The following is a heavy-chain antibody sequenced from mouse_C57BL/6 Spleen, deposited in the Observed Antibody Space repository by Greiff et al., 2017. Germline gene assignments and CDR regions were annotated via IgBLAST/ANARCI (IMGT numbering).Heavy chain of an antibody. V-gene: IGHV5-17*01. CDR1: GFTFSDYG. J-gene: IGHJ4*01. CDR3: AKKASVTYYAMDY. CDR2: ISSGSSTI. D-gene: IGHD2-12*01. Sequence: EVMLVESGGGLVKPGGSLKLSCAASGFTFSDYGMHWVRQAPEKGLEWVAYISSGSSTIYYADTVKGRFTISRDNAKNTLCLQMTSLRSEDTAMYYCAKKASVTYYAMDYWGQGTSVTVSS.